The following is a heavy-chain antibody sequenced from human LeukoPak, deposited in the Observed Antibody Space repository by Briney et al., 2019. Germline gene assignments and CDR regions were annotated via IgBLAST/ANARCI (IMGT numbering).Heavy chain of an antibody. CDR2: IIPILGIA. CDR1: GGTFSSYA. Sequence: SVKVSCKASGGTFSSYAISWVRQAPGQGLEWMGRIIPILGIANYAQKFQGRVTITADKSTSTAYMELSSLRSEDTAVYYCARGRGYCSSTSCYRYNWGSWFDPWGQGTLVTVSS. D-gene: IGHD2-2*01. V-gene: IGHV1-69*04. CDR3: ARGRGYCSSTSCYRYNWGSWFDP. J-gene: IGHJ5*02.